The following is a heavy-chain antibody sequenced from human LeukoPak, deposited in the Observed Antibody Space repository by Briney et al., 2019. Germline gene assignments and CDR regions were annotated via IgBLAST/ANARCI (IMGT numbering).Heavy chain of an antibody. CDR2: ISGSGGST. V-gene: IGHV3-23*01. D-gene: IGHD3-22*01. J-gene: IGHJ4*02. Sequence: GGSLRLSCAASGFTFSSYAMSWVRQAPGKGLEWVSAISGSGGSTYYADSVKGRFTISRDNSKNTLYLQMNSLRAEDTAVYYCAKTDDYYDSSGWDYYFDYWGQGTLVTVSS. CDR3: AKTDDYYDSSGWDYYFDY. CDR1: GFTFSSYA.